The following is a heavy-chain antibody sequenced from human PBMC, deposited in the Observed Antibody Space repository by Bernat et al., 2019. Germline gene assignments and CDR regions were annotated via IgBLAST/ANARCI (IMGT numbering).Heavy chain of an antibody. CDR3: ARERFLEWLLPHHDAFDI. Sequence: QVQLAQSGAEVKKPGASVKVSCKASGYTFTSYAMHWVRQAPGQRLEWMGWINAGNGNTKYSQKFQGRVTITRDTSASTAYMELSSLRSEDTAVYYCARERFLEWLLPHHDAFDIWGQGTMVTVSS. D-gene: IGHD3-3*01. CDR1: GYTFTSYA. V-gene: IGHV1-3*01. CDR2: INAGNGNT. J-gene: IGHJ3*02.